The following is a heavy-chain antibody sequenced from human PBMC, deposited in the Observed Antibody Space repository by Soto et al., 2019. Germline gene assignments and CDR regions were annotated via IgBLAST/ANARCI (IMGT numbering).Heavy chain of an antibody. CDR2: IGTAGDT. CDR3: ARSRWELLGYWYFDL. V-gene: IGHV3-13*01. Sequence: GGSLRLSCAASGFTFSSYDMHWVRQATGKGLEWVSAIGTAGDTYYPGSVKGRFTISRENAKNSLYLQMNSLRAGDTAVYSCARSRWELLGYWYFDLWGRGTLVTVSS. D-gene: IGHD1-26*01. J-gene: IGHJ2*01. CDR1: GFTFSSYD.